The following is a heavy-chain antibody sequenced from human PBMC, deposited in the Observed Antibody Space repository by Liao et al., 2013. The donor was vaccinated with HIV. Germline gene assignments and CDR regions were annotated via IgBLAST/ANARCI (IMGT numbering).Heavy chain of an antibody. CDR3: ASRWSGSYYY. CDR2: IYYSGST. V-gene: IGHV4-39*07. Sequence: QLQLQESGPGLVKPSETLSLTCTVSGGSISSSSYYWGWIRQPPGKGLEWIGSIYYSGSTYYNPSLKSRVTISVDTSKNQFSLKLSSVTAADTAVYYCASRWSGSYYYWGQGNPGHRLL. CDR1: GGSISSSSYY. D-gene: IGHD3-3*01. J-gene: IGHJ4*02.